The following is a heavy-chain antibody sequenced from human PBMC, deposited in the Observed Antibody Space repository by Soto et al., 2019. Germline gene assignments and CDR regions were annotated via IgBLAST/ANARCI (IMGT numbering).Heavy chain of an antibody. D-gene: IGHD4-4*01. J-gene: IGHJ4*02. CDR3: ARHMTTVTSPFFDY. Sequence: SETLSLTCTVSGGSISSSSYYWGWIRQPPGKGLEWIGSIYYSGSTYYNPSLKSRVTISVDTSKNQFSLKLSSVTAADTAVYYCARHMTTVTSPFFDYWGQGTLVTVSS. V-gene: IGHV4-39*01. CDR1: GGSISSSSYY. CDR2: IYYSGST.